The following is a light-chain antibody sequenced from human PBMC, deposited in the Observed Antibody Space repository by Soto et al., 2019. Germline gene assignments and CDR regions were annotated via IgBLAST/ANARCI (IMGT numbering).Light chain of an antibody. V-gene: IGKV3D-15*01. J-gene: IGKJ1*01. CDR3: QQYNNWPPWT. Sequence: EIVMTQSPATLSVSLGDRATFSCRASQSVSSNLAWYQLKPGQAPRLLIYDASNRATGIPARFSGSGSGTEFTLTISSLQSEDFAVYYCQQYNNWPPWTFGQGTKVDIK. CDR2: DAS. CDR1: QSVSSN.